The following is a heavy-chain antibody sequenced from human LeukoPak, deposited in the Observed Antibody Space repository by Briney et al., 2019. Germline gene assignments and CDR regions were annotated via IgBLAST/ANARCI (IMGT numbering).Heavy chain of an antibody. CDR1: GGSLGSSSYY. V-gene: IGHV4-39*01. D-gene: IGHD3-22*01. J-gene: IGHJ4*02. Sequence: SETLSLTCTVSGGSLGSSSYYWGWIRQPPGKGLEWIGTIYYSGSTYYNPSLKSRLTISVDTYKNQFSLKLSSVTAADTAVYYCARRPNYYESSGYYFYFDYWGQGTLVTVSS. CDR2: IYYSGST. CDR3: ARRPNYYESSGYYFYFDY.